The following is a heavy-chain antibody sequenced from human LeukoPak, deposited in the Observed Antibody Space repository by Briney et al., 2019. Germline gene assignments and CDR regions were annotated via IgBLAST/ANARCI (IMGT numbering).Heavy chain of an antibody. CDR2: IKSKTDGGTT. Sequence: PGGSLRLSCAASGFTFSNALMSWVRQAPGKGLEWVGRIKSKTDGGTTDYAAPVKGRFTISRDDSKNTLYLQMNSLKTEDTAVYYCTTDQATVTTIDYWGQGTLVTVSS. CDR1: GFTFSNAL. J-gene: IGHJ4*02. CDR3: TTDQATVTTIDY. D-gene: IGHD4-17*01. V-gene: IGHV3-15*01.